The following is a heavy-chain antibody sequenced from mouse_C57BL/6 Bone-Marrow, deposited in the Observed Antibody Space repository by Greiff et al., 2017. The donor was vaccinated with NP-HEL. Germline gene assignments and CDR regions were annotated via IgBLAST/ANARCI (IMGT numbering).Heavy chain of an antibody. CDR1: GYTFTEYT. CDR2: FYTGSGSI. CDR3: ARHAQGNYTLYWYFDV. V-gene: IGHV1-62-2*01. Sequence: QVQLQQSGAELVKPGASVKLSCKASGYTFTEYTIHWVKQRSGQGLEWIGWFYTGSGSIKYNEKFKDKATLTADKSSSTVYMELSRLTSEDSAVYFCARHAQGNYTLYWYFDVWGTGTTVTVSS. D-gene: IGHD2-1*01. J-gene: IGHJ1*03.